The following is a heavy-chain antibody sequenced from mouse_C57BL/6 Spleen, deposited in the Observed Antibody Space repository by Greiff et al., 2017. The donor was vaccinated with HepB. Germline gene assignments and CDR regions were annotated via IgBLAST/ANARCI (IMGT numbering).Heavy chain of an antibody. CDR1: GYTFTSYR. V-gene: IGHV1-52*01. CDR3: DREGGPWFAY. CDR2: IDPYDNET. Sequence: VQLQQPGAELVRPGSSVKLSCKASGYTFTSYRMQWVKQRPIKGLEWIGNIDPYDNETHYNQKFKDKATLTVDKSSSTAYMQLSSMTSEDSAVYDCDREGGPWFAYWGQGTLVTVSA. J-gene: IGHJ3*01.